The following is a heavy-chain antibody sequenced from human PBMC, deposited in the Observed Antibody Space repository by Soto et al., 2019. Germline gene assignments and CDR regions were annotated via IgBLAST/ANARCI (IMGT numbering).Heavy chain of an antibody. D-gene: IGHD3-10*01. CDR3: AREPEAGWAYGPALY. J-gene: IGHJ4*02. CDR1: GFTLSSYS. Sequence: EVQLVESGGGLVQPGGSLRLSCEVSGFTLSSYSMNWVRQAPGKGLEWVSYISSTGDTIYYAESVKGRFSISRDNAKNSLDLQMNNLRAEDTGVYYCAREPEAGWAYGPALYWGQGALVTVSS. V-gene: IGHV3-48*01. CDR2: ISSTGDTI.